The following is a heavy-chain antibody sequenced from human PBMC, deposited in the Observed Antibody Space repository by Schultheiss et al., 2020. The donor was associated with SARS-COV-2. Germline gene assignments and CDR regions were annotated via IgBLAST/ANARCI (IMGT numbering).Heavy chain of an antibody. V-gene: IGHV3-23*01. CDR2: IGWNGGNI. D-gene: IGHD3-3*01. CDR1: GFTFSSYA. Sequence: GGSLRLSCAASGFTFSSYAMSWVRQAPGKGLEWVAGIGWNGGNIGYADSVKGRFTISRDNSKNTLYLQMNSLRAEDTAVYYCAKSYNDFAGYYYGMDVWGQGTTVTVAS. J-gene: IGHJ6*02. CDR3: AKSYNDFAGYYYGMDV.